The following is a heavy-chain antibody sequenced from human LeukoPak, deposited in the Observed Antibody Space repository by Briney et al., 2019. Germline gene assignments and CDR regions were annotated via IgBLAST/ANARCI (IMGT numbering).Heavy chain of an antibody. CDR3: AKDSTRYYGVLTVNLREKGELDY. CDR2: ISSSGSTI. CDR1: GFTFSSYE. V-gene: IGHV3-48*03. J-gene: IGHJ4*02. D-gene: IGHD3-9*01. Sequence: GGSLRLSCAASGFTFSSYEMNWVRQAPGKGLEWVSYISSSGSTIYYADSVRGRFTVSKDNSKNTLYLQMNSLRAEDTAVYYCAKDSTRYYGVLTVNLREKGELDYWGQGTLVTVSS.